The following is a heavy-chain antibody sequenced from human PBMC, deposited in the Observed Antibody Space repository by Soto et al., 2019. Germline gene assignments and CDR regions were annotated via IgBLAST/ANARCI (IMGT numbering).Heavy chain of an antibody. J-gene: IGHJ6*03. CDR3: ATTTVTTESRRRYYYYYYYMDV. CDR2: IYYSGST. CDR1: GGSISSSSYY. D-gene: IGHD4-17*01. V-gene: IGHV4-39*01. Sequence: PSETLSLTCTVSGGSISSSSYYWGWIRQPPGKGLEWIGSIYYSGSTYYNPSLKSRVTISVDTSKNQFSLKLSSVTAADTAVYYCATTTVTTESRRRYYYYYYYMDVWGKGTTVTVSS.